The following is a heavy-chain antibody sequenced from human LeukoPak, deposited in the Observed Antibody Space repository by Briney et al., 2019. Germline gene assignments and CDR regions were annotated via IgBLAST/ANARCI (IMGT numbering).Heavy chain of an antibody. J-gene: IGHJ3*02. CDR1: GFTFSTYT. CDR2: ISSRSSYI. D-gene: IGHD6-13*01. CDR3: ASDIAAAGTTPFIAFDI. V-gene: IGHV3-21*01. Sequence: GGSLRLSCAASGFTFSTYTMNWVRQAPGKGLEWVSSISSRSSYIYYADSVKGRFTISRDNAKNSLYLQMNSLRAEDTAVYYCASDIAAAGTTPFIAFDIWGQGTMVTVSS.